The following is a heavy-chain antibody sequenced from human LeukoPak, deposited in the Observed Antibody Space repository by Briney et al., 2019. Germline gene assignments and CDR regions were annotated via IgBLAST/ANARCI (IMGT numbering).Heavy chain of an antibody. Sequence: SETLSLTCSVSGVSISSGSNYWGWIRQPPGKTLEWIGRIYSSGSTYHNPSLKSRVILLIDTAKNHFSLNLSSVTAADTAVYYCARSDGYGLVGIWGQGTMITVSS. D-gene: IGHD3-10*01. J-gene: IGHJ3*02. CDR2: IYSSGST. CDR3: ARSDGYGLVGI. V-gene: IGHV4-39*07. CDR1: GVSISSGSNY.